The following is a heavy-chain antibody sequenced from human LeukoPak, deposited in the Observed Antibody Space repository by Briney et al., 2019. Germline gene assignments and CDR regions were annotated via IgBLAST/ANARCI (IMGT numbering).Heavy chain of an antibody. Sequence: GGSPRLSCAASGFTFSSYWMHWVRQVPGKGLVWVSRINSDGSSTSYADSVKGRFTISRDNAKNTLYVQMNSLRAEDTAVYYCSTGSGHAFDIWGRGTMVTVSS. J-gene: IGHJ3*02. CDR3: STGSGHAFDI. CDR1: GFTFSSYW. CDR2: INSDGSST. D-gene: IGHD3-10*01. V-gene: IGHV3-74*01.